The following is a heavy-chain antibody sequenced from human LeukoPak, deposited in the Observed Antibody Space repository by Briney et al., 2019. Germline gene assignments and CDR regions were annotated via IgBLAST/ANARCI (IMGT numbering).Heavy chain of an antibody. Sequence: GGSLRLSCVASGFTFSDYAMAWVRQAPGKGPEWVSGVSDSGDTTYYADSVKGRFTISRDNSKNTLYLQMHDLTVEDTALYYCVKGGWGATVHIWGQGTMVTVSS. CDR2: VSDSGDTT. CDR3: VKGGWGATVHI. CDR1: GFTFSDYA. V-gene: IGHV3-23*01. D-gene: IGHD1-26*01. J-gene: IGHJ3*02.